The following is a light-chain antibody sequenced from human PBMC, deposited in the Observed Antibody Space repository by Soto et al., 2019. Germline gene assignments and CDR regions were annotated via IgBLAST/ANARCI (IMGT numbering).Light chain of an antibody. CDR3: SSYTGTSALL. Sequence: QSALTQDASVSGSPGQPITISCTGTSSDVGGYNSVSWYQQHPGKAPKLMIYEVSNRPSGVSSRFSGSKSANTASLTISGLQAEDEADYYCSSYTGTSALLFGGGTKVTVL. J-gene: IGLJ3*02. CDR1: SSDVGGYNS. V-gene: IGLV2-14*01. CDR2: EVS.